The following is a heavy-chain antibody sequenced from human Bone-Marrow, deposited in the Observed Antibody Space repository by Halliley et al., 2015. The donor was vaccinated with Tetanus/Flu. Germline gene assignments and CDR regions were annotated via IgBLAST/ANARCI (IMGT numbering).Heavy chain of an antibody. V-gene: IGHV3-30*01. D-gene: IGHD3-3*01. CDR2: ISCDGRNK. J-gene: IGHJ4*02. Sequence: ISCDGRNKYSADSVKGRFTISRDNSKNTLYVQMNSLRAEDTAVYYCARDRGSGYPSSGIDYWGQGTLVTVSS. CDR3: ARDRGSGYPSSGIDY.